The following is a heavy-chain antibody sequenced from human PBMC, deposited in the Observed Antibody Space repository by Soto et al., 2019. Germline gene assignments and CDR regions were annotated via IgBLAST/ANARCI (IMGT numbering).Heavy chain of an antibody. CDR2: INPSGGST. CDR1: GYTFTSYY. V-gene: IGHV1-46*03. Sequence: GASVKVSCKASGYTFTSYYMHWVRQAPGQGLEWMGIINPSGGSTSYAQKFQGRVTMTRDTSTSTVYMELSSLRSEDTAVYYCAREMWYSSSSSASWFDPWGQGTLVTVSS. D-gene: IGHD6-6*01. J-gene: IGHJ5*02. CDR3: AREMWYSSSSSASWFDP.